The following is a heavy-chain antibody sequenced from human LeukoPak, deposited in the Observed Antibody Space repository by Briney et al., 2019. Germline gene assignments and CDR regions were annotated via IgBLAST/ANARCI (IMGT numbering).Heavy chain of an antibody. Sequence: PGGSLRLSCAASGVTFSSDAMYWVRQAPGKGLEWVSGIFGSGGSTHYADSVKGWFTISRDNSKNTVYLQMNSLRAEDTAVYYCAKTTTGYSSGRFPGWPVDYWGQGTLVTVSS. J-gene: IGHJ4*02. V-gene: IGHV3-23*01. CDR2: IFGSGGST. CDR1: GVTFSSDA. CDR3: AKTTTGYSSGRFPGWPVDY. D-gene: IGHD6-19*01.